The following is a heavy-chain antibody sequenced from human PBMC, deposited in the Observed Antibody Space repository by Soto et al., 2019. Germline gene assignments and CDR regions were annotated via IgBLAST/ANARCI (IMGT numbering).Heavy chain of an antibody. Sequence: LSLTCTVSGGSISSYYWSWIRQPPGKGLEWIGYIYYSGSTNYNPTLKSRVTISVDTSKNQFSLKLSSVTAADTAVYYCARALGGRRYYYYGMDVWGQGTTVTVSS. CDR2: IYYSGST. V-gene: IGHV4-59*01. D-gene: IGHD3-16*01. CDR1: GGSISSYY. J-gene: IGHJ6*02. CDR3: ARALGGRRYYYYGMDV.